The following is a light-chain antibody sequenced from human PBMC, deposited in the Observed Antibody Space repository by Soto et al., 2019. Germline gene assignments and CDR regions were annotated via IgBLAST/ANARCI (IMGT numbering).Light chain of an antibody. J-gene: IGKJ2*01. CDR2: GAS. CDR3: QQYCNSPPNT. CDR1: QSVSSSY. V-gene: IGKV3-20*01. Sequence: EIVLTQSPGTLALSPGERATLSCRARQSVSSSYLAWYQQKPGQAPRLLIYGASSRATGIPDRFSGSGSGTDFSLTISRLEPEDVAVYFCQQYCNSPPNTFGQGTKVEIK.